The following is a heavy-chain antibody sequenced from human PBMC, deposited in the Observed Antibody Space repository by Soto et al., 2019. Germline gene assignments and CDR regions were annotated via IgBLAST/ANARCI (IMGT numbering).Heavy chain of an antibody. V-gene: IGHV4-31*03. D-gene: IGHD6-13*01. Sequence: TLSFNCRIPVDYLHSGGYCWTWIRQLPGKGLQWIGYIYYTGRSYYNPSLESRLTMSVDRSTNQFSLKLRAVTAADTAIYHCARDAGSNDNGIDPWGQGTVFTVSS. J-gene: IGHJ5*02. CDR1: VDYLHSGGYC. CDR3: ARDAGSNDNGIDP. CDR2: IYYTGRS.